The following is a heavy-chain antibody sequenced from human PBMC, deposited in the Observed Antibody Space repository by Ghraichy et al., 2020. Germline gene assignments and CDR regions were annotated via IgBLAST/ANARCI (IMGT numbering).Heavy chain of an antibody. CDR2: IYSSGNT. V-gene: IGHV4-4*08. D-gene: IGHD1-26*01. Sequence: SETLSLTCSVSGGSVSDYYWSWIRQPPGKDLEWIACIYSSGNTNYNPSLKSRVTISRDTSKNQFSLRLISVTAADTAMYYCARSGRGSSTDYFDHWGQGILVTVSS. CDR3: ARSGRGSSTDYFDH. CDR1: GGSVSDYY. J-gene: IGHJ4*02.